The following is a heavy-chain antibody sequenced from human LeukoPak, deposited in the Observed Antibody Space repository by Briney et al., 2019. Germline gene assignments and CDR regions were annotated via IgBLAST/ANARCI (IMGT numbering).Heavy chain of an antibody. J-gene: IGHJ3*02. CDR1: GFTFDDYA. CDR3: AKGVSYSSSWYGAFDI. V-gene: IGHV3-9*01. CDR2: ISWNSGSI. Sequence: GGSLRLSCAASGFTFDDYAMHWVRQAPGKGLEWVSGISWNSGSIGYADSVKGRFTISRDNAKNSLYLQMNSLRAEDTALYYCAKGVSYSSSWYGAFDIWGQGTMVTVSS. D-gene: IGHD6-13*01.